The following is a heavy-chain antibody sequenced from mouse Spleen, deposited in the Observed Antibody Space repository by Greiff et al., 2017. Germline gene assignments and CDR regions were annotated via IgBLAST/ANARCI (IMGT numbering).Heavy chain of an antibody. CDR1: GYTFTDYE. CDR3: TGDPWFAY. Sequence: VQRVESGAELVRPGASVTLSCKASGYTFTDYEMHWVKQTPVHGLEWIGAIDPETGGTAYNQKFKGKAILTADKSSSTAYMELRSLTSEDSAVYYCTGDPWFAYWGQGTLVTVSA. J-gene: IGHJ3*01. V-gene: IGHV1-15*01. CDR2: IDPETGGT.